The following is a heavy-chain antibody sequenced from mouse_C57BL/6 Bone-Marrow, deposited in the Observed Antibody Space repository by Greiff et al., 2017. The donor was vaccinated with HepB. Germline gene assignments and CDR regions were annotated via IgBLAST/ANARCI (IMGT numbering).Heavy chain of an antibody. V-gene: IGHV5-9-1*02. CDR2: ISSGGDYI. CDR1: GFTFSSYA. J-gene: IGHJ3*01. Sequence: DVMLVESGEGLVKPGGSLKLSCAASGFTFSSYAMSWVRQTPEKRLEWVAYISSGGDYIYYADTVKGRFTISRDNARNTLYLQMSSLKSEDTAMYYCTRDFYYDYGGFSWFADWGQGTLVTVSS. D-gene: IGHD2-4*01. CDR3: TRDFYYDYGGFSWFAD.